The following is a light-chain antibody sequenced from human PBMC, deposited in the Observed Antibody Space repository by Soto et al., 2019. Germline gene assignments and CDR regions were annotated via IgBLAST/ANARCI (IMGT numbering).Light chain of an antibody. CDR3: QHYNNWPFT. Sequence: DIVMTPSPATLSVSPGARATLSCRASQSVSSNLAWYQPKPGQAPTLLIFGASARATGIPARFSGSGSGTEFTLTISSLQSEDFAVYYCQHYNNWPFTFGQGTKV. J-gene: IGKJ2*01. V-gene: IGKV3-15*01. CDR2: GAS. CDR1: QSVSSN.